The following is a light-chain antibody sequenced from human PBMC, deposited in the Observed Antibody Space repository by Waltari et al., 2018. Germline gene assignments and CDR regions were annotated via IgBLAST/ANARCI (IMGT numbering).Light chain of an antibody. V-gene: IGLV2-14*03. J-gene: IGLJ2*01. CDR1: SSDIGDYDY. Sequence: QSALTQPASVSGSPGQSITISCTGSSSDIGDYDYFSWYQQHPGEAPQLIIYDVTHRPSGTSTRFASSTSGSAASLTISGLQAEDEADYCCRSYTNRILVFGGGTKLTVL. CDR2: DVT. CDR3: RSYTNRILV.